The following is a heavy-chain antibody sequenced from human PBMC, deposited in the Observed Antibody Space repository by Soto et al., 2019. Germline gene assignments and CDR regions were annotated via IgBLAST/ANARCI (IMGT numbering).Heavy chain of an antibody. Sequence: PGGSLRLSCVASGFTFSSYAMNWVRQAPGKGLEWVSAISTSGGNTYYADSVKGRFTISRDNSKNTLYLQMNSLRAEDTAVYYCAKRPIFGVVIITIYNGMDVWGQGTTVTVSS. D-gene: IGHD3-3*01. CDR2: ISTSGGNT. CDR3: AKRPIFGVVIITIYNGMDV. CDR1: GFTFSSYA. J-gene: IGHJ6*02. V-gene: IGHV3-23*01.